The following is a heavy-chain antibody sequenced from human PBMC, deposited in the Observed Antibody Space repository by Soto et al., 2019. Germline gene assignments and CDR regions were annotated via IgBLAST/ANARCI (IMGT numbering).Heavy chain of an antibody. CDR3: AKGGRRYASASYYYYYGMDV. Sequence: GGSLRLSCAASGFTFSSYAMSWVRQAPGKGLEWVSAISDSGGSTYYADPVKGRFTISRDNSKNTLYLQMNSLSAEDTAVYYCAKGGRRYASASYYYYYGMDVWGKGTTVTVSS. V-gene: IGHV3-23*01. CDR2: ISDSGGST. J-gene: IGHJ6*04. D-gene: IGHD3-10*01. CDR1: GFTFSSYA.